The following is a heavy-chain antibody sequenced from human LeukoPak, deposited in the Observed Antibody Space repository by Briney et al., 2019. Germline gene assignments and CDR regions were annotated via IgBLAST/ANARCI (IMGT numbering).Heavy chain of an antibody. D-gene: IGHD4-11*01. Sequence: GGSLRLSCAASGFTFNRYAMSWVRHAPGKGLEWVSGIRGIGGSRYYGDSVKGRFTISRDNSKNTLYLQVNNPRAEDSAVYYCAKTTGPATTVTSSGYMDVWGKGTTVIVSS. CDR3: AKTTGPATTVTSSGYMDV. CDR2: IRGIGGSR. CDR1: GFTFNRYA. V-gene: IGHV3-23*01. J-gene: IGHJ6*03.